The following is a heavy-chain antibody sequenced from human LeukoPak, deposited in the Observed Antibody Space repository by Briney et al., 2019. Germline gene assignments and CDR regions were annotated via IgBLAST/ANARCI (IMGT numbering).Heavy chain of an antibody. CDR2: IYYSGST. CDR3: AREGYYGSGLLDY. V-gene: IGHV4-59*01. Sequence: SETLSLTCTVSGGSISSYYWSWIRQPPGKGLEWIGYIYYSGSTNYNPSLKSRVTISVDTSKNQFSLKLSSVTAAGTAVYYCAREGYYGSGLLDYWAREPWSPSPQ. D-gene: IGHD3-10*01. CDR1: GGSISSYY. J-gene: IGHJ4*02.